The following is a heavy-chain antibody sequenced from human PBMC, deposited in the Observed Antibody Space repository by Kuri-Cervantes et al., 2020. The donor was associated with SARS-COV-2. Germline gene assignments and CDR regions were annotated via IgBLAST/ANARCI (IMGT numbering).Heavy chain of an antibody. J-gene: IGHJ4*02. CDR3: EKTFRPYYDYVWGSYRQGEGDYFDY. V-gene: IGHV3-23*01. CDR2: ISGSGGST. D-gene: IGHD3-16*02. CDR1: GFTFSSYG. Sequence: GESLKISCAASGFTFSSYGMHWVRQAPGKGLEWVSAISGSGGSTYYADSVKGRFTLARDNSKNTLYLQMNSLRAEDTAVYYCEKTFRPYYDYVWGSYRQGEGDYFDYWGQGTLVTVSS.